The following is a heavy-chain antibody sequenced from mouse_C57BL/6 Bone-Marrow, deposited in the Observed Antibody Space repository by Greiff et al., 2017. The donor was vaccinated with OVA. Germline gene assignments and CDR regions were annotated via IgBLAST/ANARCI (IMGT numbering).Heavy chain of an antibody. CDR2: IWSGGSA. CDR3: ARNRLAWFAY. Sequence: VQLQESGPGLVQPSQSLSITCTVSGFSLTSYGVHWVRQSPGKGLEWLGVIWSGGSADYNAAFISRLSISKDNSKSQVFFKMNSLQADDTAIYYCARNRLAWFAYWGQGTLVTVSA. J-gene: IGHJ3*01. D-gene: IGHD4-1*01. V-gene: IGHV2-2*01. CDR1: GFSLTSYG.